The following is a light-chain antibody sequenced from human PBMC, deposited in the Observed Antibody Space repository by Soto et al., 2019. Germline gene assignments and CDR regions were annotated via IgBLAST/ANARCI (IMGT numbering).Light chain of an antibody. J-gene: IGLJ2*01. CDR1: SGNIARND. CDR3: QSYDSNNVI. CDR2: EDN. V-gene: IGLV6-57*03. Sequence: NFMLTQPHSVSESPGKTVTISCTRSSGNIARNDVQWYQQRPGSAPATVIYEDNQRPSGVPDRFSGSIDSSSNSASLTISGLKTEDEADYYCQSYDSNNVIFGGGTQLTVL.